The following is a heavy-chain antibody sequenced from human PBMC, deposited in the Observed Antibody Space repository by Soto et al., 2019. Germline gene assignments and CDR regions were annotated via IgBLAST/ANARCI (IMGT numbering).Heavy chain of an antibody. V-gene: IGHV5-51*01. J-gene: IGHJ4*02. D-gene: IGHD6-19*01. Sequence: LKDSLTIFRRAYGYSVTSYWIAWVRQMPGKGLECMGIIYPGDSDTRYSPSFQGQVTISADKSSAYLQWNSLEASDTAMYYCARWYSSGLYYLDCWGQGTLVPVSS. CDR3: ARWYSSGLYYLDC. CDR2: IYPGDSDT. CDR1: GYSVTSYW.